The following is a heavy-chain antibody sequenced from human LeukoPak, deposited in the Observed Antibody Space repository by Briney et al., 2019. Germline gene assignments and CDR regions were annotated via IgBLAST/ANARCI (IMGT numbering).Heavy chain of an antibody. CDR2: ISAYNGNT. V-gene: IGHV1-18*01. D-gene: IGHD3-10*01. Sequence: ASVKVSCKASGYTFSSYGISWVRRAPSQELEWMGWISAYNGNTNYAQKLQGRVNMTTDTSTSTAYMELRSLRSDDTAVYYCARSDYYGSGSKFDYWGQGTLVTVSS. CDR3: ARSDYYGSGSKFDY. J-gene: IGHJ4*02. CDR1: GYTFSSYG.